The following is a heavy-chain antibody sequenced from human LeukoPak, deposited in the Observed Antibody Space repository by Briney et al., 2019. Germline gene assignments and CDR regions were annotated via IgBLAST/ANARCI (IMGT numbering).Heavy chain of an antibody. D-gene: IGHD1-26*01. J-gene: IGHJ4*01. CDR3: ARDLSATARAYDY. CDR2: IAISGTYI. Sequence: PGGSLRLSCAASGFILSDYNMNWVHQAPGKGLEWVSFIAISGTYITYADSLKGRFTISRDNAKNSLYLQMNSLRAEDTAVYYCARDLSATARAYDYWGHGTLVTVSS. V-gene: IGHV3-21*01. CDR1: GFILSDYN.